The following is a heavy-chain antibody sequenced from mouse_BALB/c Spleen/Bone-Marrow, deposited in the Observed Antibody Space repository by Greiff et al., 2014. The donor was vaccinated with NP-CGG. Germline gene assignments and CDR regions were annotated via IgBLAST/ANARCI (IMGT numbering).Heavy chain of an antibody. CDR2: IDPANGDT. V-gene: IGHV14-3*02. Sequence: EVKLVESGSELVKPGAPVKLSCAASGFNIRDTYMHWVKQRPEQGLEWIGRIDPANGDTKYDPKFQGKATITADTSSNTAYLQLSSLTSEDTAVYYCTRPSFYYGSSYWYFDVWGAGTTVTVSS. D-gene: IGHD1-1*01. CDR1: GFNIRDTY. CDR3: TRPSFYYGSSYWYFDV. J-gene: IGHJ1*01.